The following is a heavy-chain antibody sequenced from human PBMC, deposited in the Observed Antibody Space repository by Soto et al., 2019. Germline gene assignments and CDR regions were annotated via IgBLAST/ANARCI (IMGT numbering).Heavy chain of an antibody. CDR1: GGSFSGYY. CDR3: ARGRGGWPDY. V-gene: IGHV4-34*01. Sequence: QVQLQQWGAGLLKPSETLSLTCAVYGGSFSGYYWSWIRQPPGKGLEWIGEINHSGSTNYNPSLKSRVTLSVDTSKNQFSLKLSSVTAADTAVYYCARGRGGWPDYWGQGTLVTVSS. CDR2: INHSGST. D-gene: IGHD6-19*01. J-gene: IGHJ4*02.